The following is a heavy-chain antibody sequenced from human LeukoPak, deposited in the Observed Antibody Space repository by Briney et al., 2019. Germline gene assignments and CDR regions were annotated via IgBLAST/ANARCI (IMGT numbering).Heavy chain of an antibody. CDR2: IYHSGST. J-gene: IGHJ4*02. CDR3: ARGGLAPGVFDY. D-gene: IGHD3-10*01. V-gene: IGHV4-4*02. Sequence: PSGTLSLTCAVSGGSISSSNWWSWVRQPPGKGLEWIGEIYHSGSTNYNPSLKSRVTISVDTSKNQFSLKLSSVTAADTAVCYCARGGLAPGVFDYWGQGTLVTVSS. CDR1: GGSISSSNW.